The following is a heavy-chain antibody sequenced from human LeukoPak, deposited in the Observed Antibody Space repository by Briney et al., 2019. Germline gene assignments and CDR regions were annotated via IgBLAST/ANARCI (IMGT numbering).Heavy chain of an antibody. Sequence: GGSLRLSCTASGFTLSSYEMSWIRQAPGKGLEWVGNIQPDGSEGYPVDSVKGRFTISRDNARNSLFLQMNSLRVEDTAVYYCASQSYARFDPWGQGTLVTVSS. CDR1: GFTLSSYE. CDR3: ASQSYARFDP. CDR2: IQPDGSEG. V-gene: IGHV3-7*01. D-gene: IGHD3-16*01. J-gene: IGHJ5*02.